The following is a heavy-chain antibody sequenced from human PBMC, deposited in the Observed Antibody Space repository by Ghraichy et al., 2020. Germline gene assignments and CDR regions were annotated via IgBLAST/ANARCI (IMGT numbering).Heavy chain of an antibody. J-gene: IGHJ4*02. V-gene: IGHV3-15*01. CDR2: IKSKTDGGTT. Sequence: LSLTCAASGFTFSNAWMSWVRQAPGKGLEWVGRIKSKTDGGTTDYAAPVKGRFTISRDDSKNTLYLQMNSLKTEDTAVYYCTTDTADYFDYWGQGTLVTVSS. D-gene: IGHD4-17*01. CDR1: GFTFSNAW. CDR3: TTDTADYFDY.